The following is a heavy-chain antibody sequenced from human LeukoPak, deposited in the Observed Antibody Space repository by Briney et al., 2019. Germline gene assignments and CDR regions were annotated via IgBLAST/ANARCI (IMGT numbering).Heavy chain of an antibody. CDR3: ARVPYYYDCSEGWFDP. CDR1: GFTFSSYE. Sequence: GGSLRLSCAASGFTFSSYEMNWVRQAPGKGLEWVSYISSSGSTIYYADSVKGRFNISRDNAKNSLYLQMNSLRAEDTAVYYCARVPYYYDCSEGWFDPWGQGTLVTVSS. CDR2: ISSSGSTI. V-gene: IGHV3-48*03. D-gene: IGHD3-22*01. J-gene: IGHJ5*02.